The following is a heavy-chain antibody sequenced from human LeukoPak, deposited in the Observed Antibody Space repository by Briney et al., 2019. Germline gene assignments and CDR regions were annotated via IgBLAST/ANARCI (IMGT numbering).Heavy chain of an antibody. CDR3: ARGSSDYDYVWGSYRSYYFDY. Sequence: SETLSLTCAVHGGSFSGYYWSWIRQPPGKGLEWIGEINHSGSTNYNPSLKSRVTMSVDTSKNQFSLKLSSVTAADTAVYYCARGSSDYDYVWGSYRSYYFDYWGQGTLVTVSS. D-gene: IGHD3-16*02. CDR1: GGSFSGYY. J-gene: IGHJ4*02. CDR2: INHSGST. V-gene: IGHV4-34*01.